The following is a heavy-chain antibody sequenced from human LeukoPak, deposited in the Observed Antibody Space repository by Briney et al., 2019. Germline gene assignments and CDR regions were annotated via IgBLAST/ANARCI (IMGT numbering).Heavy chain of an antibody. D-gene: IGHD3-9*01. Sequence: ASVKVSCKASGYTFTSYGISWARQAPGQGLEWMGWISAYNGNTNYAQKLQGRVTMTTDTSTSTAYMELRSLRSDDTAVYYCARTVYYDILTGYGDYYYMDVWAKGPRSPSP. V-gene: IGHV1-18*01. CDR1: GYTFTSYG. CDR3: ARTVYYDILTGYGDYYYMDV. J-gene: IGHJ6*03. CDR2: ISAYNGNT.